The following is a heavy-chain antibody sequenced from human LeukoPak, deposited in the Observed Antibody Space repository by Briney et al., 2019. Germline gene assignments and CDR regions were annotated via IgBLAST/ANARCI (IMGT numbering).Heavy chain of an antibody. J-gene: IGHJ4*02. D-gene: IGHD2-2*01. Sequence: GGSLRLSCAASGFTFSSYEMSWVRQAPGKGLEWVSAISGSGGSTYYADSVKGRFTISRDNSKNTLYLQMNSLRAEDTAVYYCAKALTSSIVYFDYWGQGTLVTVSS. CDR3: AKALTSSIVYFDY. V-gene: IGHV3-23*01. CDR1: GFTFSSYE. CDR2: ISGSGGST.